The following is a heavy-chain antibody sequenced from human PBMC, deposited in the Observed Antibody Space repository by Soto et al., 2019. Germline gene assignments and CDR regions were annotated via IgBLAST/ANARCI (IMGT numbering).Heavy chain of an antibody. D-gene: IGHD4-17*01. CDR3: ARDYYGDYVGYYYYYGMDV. Sequence: SETLSLTCTVSGGSISSGGYYWSWIRQHPGKGLEWIGYIYYSGSTYYNPSLKSRVTISVDTSKNQFSLKLSSVTAADTAVYYCARDYYGDYVGYYYYYGMDVWGQGTTVTVSS. V-gene: IGHV4-31*03. CDR2: IYYSGST. CDR1: GGSISSGGYY. J-gene: IGHJ6*02.